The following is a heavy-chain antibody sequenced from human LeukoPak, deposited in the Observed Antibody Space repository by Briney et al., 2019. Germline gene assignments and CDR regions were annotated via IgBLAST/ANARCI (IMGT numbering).Heavy chain of an antibody. Sequence: GGSLRLSCAASGFTFSSYSMNWVRQAPGKGLEWVSSISSSSSYIYYADSVKGRFTISRDNAKNSLHLQMNSLRAEDTAVYYCARVQLWLRGEGVFDYWGQGTLVTVSS. V-gene: IGHV3-21*01. CDR2: ISSSSSYI. CDR1: GFTFSSYS. CDR3: ARVQLWLRGEGVFDY. J-gene: IGHJ4*02. D-gene: IGHD5-18*01.